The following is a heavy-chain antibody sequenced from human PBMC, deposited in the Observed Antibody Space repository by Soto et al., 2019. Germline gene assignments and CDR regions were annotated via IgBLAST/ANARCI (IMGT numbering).Heavy chain of an antibody. CDR2: IYPGDSDT. D-gene: IGHD3-10*01. CDR1: GYSFTSYW. V-gene: IGHV5-51*01. Sequence: PGESLKISCKGSGYSFTSYWIGWVRQMPGKGLEWMGIIYPGDSDTRYSPSFQGQVTISADKSISTAYLQWRSLKASDTAMYYCARSLARYYGSGIFYYYGMDVWGQGTTVTVSS. J-gene: IGHJ6*02. CDR3: ARSLARYYGSGIFYYYGMDV.